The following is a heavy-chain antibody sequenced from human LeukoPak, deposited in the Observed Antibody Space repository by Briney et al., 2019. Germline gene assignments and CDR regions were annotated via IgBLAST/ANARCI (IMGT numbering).Heavy chain of an antibody. CDR1: GFIVSNNY. CDR2: IYSGGST. V-gene: IGHV3-53*01. J-gene: IGHJ3*02. CDR3: ARAPDALDI. Sequence: GESLRLSCAVSGFIVSNNYMSWVRQAPGKGLEWVSLIYSGGSTYYVDSVKGRFTISRDNSKNTLYLQMSSLRVDDTAVYYCARAPDALDIWGQGTMVTVSS.